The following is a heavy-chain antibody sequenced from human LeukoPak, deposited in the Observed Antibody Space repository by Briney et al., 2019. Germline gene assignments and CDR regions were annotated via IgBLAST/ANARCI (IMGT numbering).Heavy chain of an antibody. V-gene: IGHV3-33*01. Sequence: GRSLRLSCAASGFTFSTYGMHWVRQAPDKGLEWVAIIWYDGSNKYYADSVKGRFTISRDISKNTLHLQMNSLRADDTAVYYCAREESGSLDFWGQGTLVTVSS. D-gene: IGHD1-26*01. J-gene: IGHJ4*02. CDR2: IWYDGSNK. CDR1: GFTFSTYG. CDR3: AREESGSLDF.